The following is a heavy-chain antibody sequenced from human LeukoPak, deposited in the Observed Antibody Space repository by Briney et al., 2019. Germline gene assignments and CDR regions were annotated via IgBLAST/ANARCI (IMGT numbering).Heavy chain of an antibody. D-gene: IGHD4/OR15-4a*01. CDR3: ARVASGASPYYYYMDV. J-gene: IGHJ6*03. CDR2: IYHSGST. V-gene: IGHV4-38-2*01. Sequence: SETLSLTCAVSGYSISSGYYWGWIRQPPGKGLEWIGSIYHSGSTYYNPSLKSRVTISVDTSKNQFSLKLSSVTAADTAVYYCARVASGASPYYYYMDVWGKGTTVTVS. CDR1: GYSISSGYY.